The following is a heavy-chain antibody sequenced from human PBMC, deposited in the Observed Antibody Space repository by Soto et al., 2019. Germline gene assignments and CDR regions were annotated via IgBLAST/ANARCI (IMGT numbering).Heavy chain of an antibody. J-gene: IGHJ4*02. CDR2: INSDGSST. D-gene: IGHD1-26*01. CDR3: ARPYRSRWHYFDF. CDR1: GFTFNSYW. V-gene: IGHV3-74*01. Sequence: GGSLRLSCAASGFTFNSYWMHWVRQTPGKGLVWVSDINSDGSSTRYADSVKGRFIISRDNAKNMLYLQMNSLRAEDTAVYYCARPYRSRWHYFDFWGQGTLVTVSS.